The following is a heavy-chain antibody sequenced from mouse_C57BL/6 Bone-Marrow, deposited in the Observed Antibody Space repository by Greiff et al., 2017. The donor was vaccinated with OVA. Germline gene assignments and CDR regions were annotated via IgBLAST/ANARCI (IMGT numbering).Heavy chain of an antibody. Sequence: DVKLVESGGGLVKPGGSLKLSCAASGFTFSSYAMSWVRQTPEKRLEWVATISDGGSYTYYPDNVKGRFTISRDNAKNNLYLQMSHLKSEDTAMYYCARALYGYDLFDYWGQGTTLTVSS. CDR1: GFTFSSYA. CDR2: ISDGGSYT. J-gene: IGHJ2*01. CDR3: ARALYGYDLFDY. D-gene: IGHD2-2*01. V-gene: IGHV5-4*03.